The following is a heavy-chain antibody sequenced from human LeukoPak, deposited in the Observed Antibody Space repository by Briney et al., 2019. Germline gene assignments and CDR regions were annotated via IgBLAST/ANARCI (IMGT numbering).Heavy chain of an antibody. J-gene: IGHJ3*02. D-gene: IGHD3-22*01. CDR3: ARDMRGISGTMIVVAPPAFDI. CDR1: GGSFSGYY. Sequence: KSSETLSLTCAVYGGSFSGYYWSWIRQPPGKGLEWIGEINHSGSTNYNPSLKSRVTISVDTSKNQFSLKLSSVTAADTAVYYCARDMRGISGTMIVVAPPAFDIWGQGTMVTVSS. V-gene: IGHV4-34*01. CDR2: INHSGST.